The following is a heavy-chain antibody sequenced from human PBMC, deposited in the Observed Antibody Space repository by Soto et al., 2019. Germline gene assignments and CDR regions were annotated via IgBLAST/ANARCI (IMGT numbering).Heavy chain of an antibody. D-gene: IGHD6-6*01. Sequence: AQLAESGGGLVLPGGSLRLSCEATGFTFSVYTMTWVRHAPGKGLEWIADINDSGRTVRYSDSVKGRFTISRDNAKSSLYLQMPSLRDEDTAVYYCARDGYSTSSDWPWFDPWGQGTQVTVSS. J-gene: IGHJ5*02. CDR1: GFTFSVYT. CDR2: INDSGRTV. CDR3: ARDGYSTSSDWPWFDP. V-gene: IGHV3-48*02.